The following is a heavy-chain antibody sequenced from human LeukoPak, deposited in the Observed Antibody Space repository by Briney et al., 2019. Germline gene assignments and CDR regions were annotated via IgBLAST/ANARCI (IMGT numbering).Heavy chain of an antibody. D-gene: IGHD3-3*02. Sequence: GESLKISCTFSGDSAAFKWIAWVRQMPGRGLEWMGIVYSGDSDTRYSPSFQGQVSISVDKSIYTAYLQWNSLKASDTAIYYCAGREGFSDTRNWFDPWGQGTLVTVSS. CDR3: AGREGFSDTRNWFDP. J-gene: IGHJ5*02. V-gene: IGHV5-51*01. CDR2: VYSGDSDT. CDR1: GDSAAFKW.